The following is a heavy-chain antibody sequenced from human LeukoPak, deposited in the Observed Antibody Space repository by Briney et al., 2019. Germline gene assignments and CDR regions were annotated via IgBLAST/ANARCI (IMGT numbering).Heavy chain of an antibody. J-gene: IGHJ6*02. V-gene: IGHV3-49*04. CDR1: GFTFSSYS. CDR3: TRGEDYYGMDV. Sequence: GSLRLSCAASGFTFSSYSMNWVRQAPGKGLEWVGFIRSKAYGGTTEYAASVKGRFTISRDDSKSIAYLQMNSLKTEDTAVYYCTRGEDYYGMDVWGQGTTVTVSS. CDR2: IRSKAYGGTT.